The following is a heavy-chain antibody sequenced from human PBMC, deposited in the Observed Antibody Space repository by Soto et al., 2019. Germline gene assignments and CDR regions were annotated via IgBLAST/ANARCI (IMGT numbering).Heavy chain of an antibody. CDR3: AREGRTQPNYYYYGMDV. V-gene: IGHV1-2*02. Sequence: ASVKVSCKASGYTFTGYYMHWVRQAPGQGLEWMGWINPNSGGTNYAQKFQGRVTMTRDTSISTAYMELGRLRSDDTAVYYCAREGRTQPNYYYYGMDVWGQGTTVTVSS. D-gene: IGHD5-18*01. CDR2: INPNSGGT. J-gene: IGHJ6*02. CDR1: GYTFTGYY.